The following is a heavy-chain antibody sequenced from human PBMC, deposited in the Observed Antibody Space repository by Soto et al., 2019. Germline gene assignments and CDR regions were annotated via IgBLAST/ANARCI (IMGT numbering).Heavy chain of an antibody. CDR3: AKSPRGEMATD. CDR2: INTYNGMT. D-gene: IGHD5-12*01. CDR1: GYTCINYH. J-gene: IGHJ4*02. V-gene: IGHV1-18*01. Sequence: QVQLVQSGGEVKKPGASVTVSCKASGYTCINYHITWVRQAPGQGLEWMAWINTYNGMTDYAQRFQGRVTRTRDTYTRTAYLELRNLGSDDPAVYFCAKSPRGEMATDWVQGALVTVSS.